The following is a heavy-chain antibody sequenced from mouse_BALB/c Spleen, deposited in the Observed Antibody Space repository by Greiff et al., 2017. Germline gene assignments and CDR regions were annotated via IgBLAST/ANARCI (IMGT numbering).Heavy chain of an antibody. CDR3: ARGGYGSSYAMDY. V-gene: IGHV2-6-7*01. CDR2: IWGDGST. J-gene: IGHJ4*01. CDR1: GFSLTGYG. Sequence: VQGVESGPGLVAPSQSLSITCTVSGFSLTGYGVNWVRQPPGKGLEWLGMIWGDGSTDYNSALKSRLSISKDNSKSQVFLKMNSLQTDDTARYYCARGGYGSSYAMDYWGQGTSVTVSS. D-gene: IGHD1-1*01.